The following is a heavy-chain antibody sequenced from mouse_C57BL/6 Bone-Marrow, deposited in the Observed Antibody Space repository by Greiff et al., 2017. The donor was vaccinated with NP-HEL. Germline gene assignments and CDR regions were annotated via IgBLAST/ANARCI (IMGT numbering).Heavy chain of an antibody. CDR1: GYTFTNYW. CDR2: IYPGGGYT. D-gene: IGHD1-1*01. V-gene: IGHV1-63*01. J-gene: IGHJ4*01. Sequence: VKLQESGAELVRPGTSVKMSCKASGYTFTNYWIGWAKQRPGHGLEWIGDIYPGGGYTNYNEKFKGKATLTADKSYSPADMQFSSLTSEDSAVYYSARGTLLRAMDYWGQGTSVTVSS. CDR3: ARGTLLRAMDY.